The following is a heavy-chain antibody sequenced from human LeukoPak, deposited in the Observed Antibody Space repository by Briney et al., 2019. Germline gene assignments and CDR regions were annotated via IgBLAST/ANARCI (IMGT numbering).Heavy chain of an antibody. Sequence: GGSLRLSCAASGFTFRSYGMHWVRQAPGKGLEWVAFIRYDGNSNYYADSVKGRFTISRDNSRSTLYLQMNSLRAEDTAVYYCAKEEVISGNHGVYFDYWGKGTTVTVSS. CDR3: AKEEVISGNHGVYFDY. CDR2: IRYDGNSN. J-gene: IGHJ4*03. V-gene: IGHV3-30*02. D-gene: IGHD3-22*01. CDR1: GFTFRSYG.